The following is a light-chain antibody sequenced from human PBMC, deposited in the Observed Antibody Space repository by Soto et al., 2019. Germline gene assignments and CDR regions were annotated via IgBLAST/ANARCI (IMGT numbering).Light chain of an antibody. CDR1: QSVSRSD. V-gene: IGKV3-20*01. CDR3: QQFSSTPSWT. J-gene: IGKJ1*01. CDR2: GAS. Sequence: EIVLTQSPGTLSLSQGERATLSCRASQSVSRSDLAWYQQKPGQAPRLLIYGASGRATGIPDRFSGSVSGTDFTLTISRMEPEDFAVYYCQQFSSTPSWTFGQGTKVDIK.